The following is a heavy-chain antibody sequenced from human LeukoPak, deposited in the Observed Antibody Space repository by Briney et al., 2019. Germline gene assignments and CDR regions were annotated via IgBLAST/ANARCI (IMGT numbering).Heavy chain of an antibody. J-gene: IGHJ4*02. CDR3: AGPKVAAVDY. V-gene: IGHV4-39*01. Sequence: SETLSLTCTVSGGSISSSSYYWGWIRQPPGKGLEWIGSIYYSGSTYYNPSLKSRVTISVDTSKNQFSLKLSSVTAADTAVYYCAGPKVAAVDYWGQGTLVTVSS. D-gene: IGHD6-25*01. CDR2: IYYSGST. CDR1: GGSISSSSYY.